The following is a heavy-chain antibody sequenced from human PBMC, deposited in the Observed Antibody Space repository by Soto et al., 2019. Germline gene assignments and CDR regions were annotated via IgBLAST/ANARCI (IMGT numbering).Heavy chain of an antibody. CDR2: IIPIFGTA. D-gene: IGHD4-17*01. J-gene: IGHJ6*02. CDR1: GGTFSSYA. Sequence: QVQLVQSGAEVKKPGSSVKVSCKASGGTFSSYAISWVRQAPGQGLEWMGGIIPIFGTANYAQKFQGRVTSTADEATGTAYMELSSVRCEDTVVYYCARDSGVTTVGFGMDVWCQGTTVSVSS. CDR3: ARDSGVTTVGFGMDV. V-gene: IGHV1-69*01.